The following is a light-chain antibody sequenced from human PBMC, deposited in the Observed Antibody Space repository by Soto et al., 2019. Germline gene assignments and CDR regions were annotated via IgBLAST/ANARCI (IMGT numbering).Light chain of an antibody. Sequence: QSALTQPPSVSGAPGQTVTISCTRTTSDIGAGYDVHWYQQLPGTAPKLLIFGNTNRPSGVPDRFSGSKSDTSASLAITGLQAEDEADYYCQSYDNRLSGVFGGGTKLTVL. CDR2: GNT. CDR1: TSDIGAGYD. V-gene: IGLV1-40*01. J-gene: IGLJ3*02. CDR3: QSYDNRLSGV.